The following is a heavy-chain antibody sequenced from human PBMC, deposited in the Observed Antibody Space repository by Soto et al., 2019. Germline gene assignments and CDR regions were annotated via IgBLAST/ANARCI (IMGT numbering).Heavy chain of an antibody. V-gene: IGHV1-69*13. CDR3: ARDPPGESGYDYYYYGMDV. CDR1: GGTFSSYA. CDR2: IIPIFGTA. Sequence: SVKVSCKASGGTFSSYAISWVRQAPGQGLEWMGGIIPIFGTANYAQKFQGRVTITADESTSTAYMELSSLRSEDTAVYYCARDPPGESGYDYYYYGMDVWGQGTTVTVSS. J-gene: IGHJ6*02. D-gene: IGHD5-12*01.